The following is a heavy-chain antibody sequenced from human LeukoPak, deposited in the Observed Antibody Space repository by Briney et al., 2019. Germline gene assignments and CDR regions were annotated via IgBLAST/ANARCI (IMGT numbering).Heavy chain of an antibody. J-gene: IGHJ4*02. CDR2: IWYDGSNK. CDR3: AKSYYDSSGYDYFDY. CDR1: GFTFSSSA. Sequence: AGGSLRLSCAASGFTFSSSAMHWVRQAPAKGREWVAVIWYDGSNKYYADSVKGRFTISRDNSKNTLYLQMNSLRAEDTAVYYCAKSYYDSSGYDYFDYWGQGTLVTVSS. V-gene: IGHV3-33*06. D-gene: IGHD3-22*01.